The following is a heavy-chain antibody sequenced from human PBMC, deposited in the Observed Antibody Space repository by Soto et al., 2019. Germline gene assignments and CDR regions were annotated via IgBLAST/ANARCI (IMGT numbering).Heavy chain of an antibody. J-gene: IGHJ6*03. CDR3: ATGPDQNYDFWSGYYGVNYYMDV. CDR1: GYTFTSYY. Sequence: GASVKVSCKASGYTFTSYYMHWVRQAPGQGLEWMGIINPSGGSTSYAQKFQGRVTMTRDTSTSTVYMELSSLRSEDTAVYYCATGPDQNYDFWSGYYGVNYYMDVWGKGTTVTVSS. CDR2: INPSGGST. V-gene: IGHV1-46*03. D-gene: IGHD3-3*01.